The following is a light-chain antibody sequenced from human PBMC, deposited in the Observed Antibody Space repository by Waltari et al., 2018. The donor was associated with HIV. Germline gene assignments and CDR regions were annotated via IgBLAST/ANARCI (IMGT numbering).Light chain of an antibody. CDR3: AAWDDSMEGHV. V-gene: IGLV1-44*01. CDR1: SADIGSTT. CDR2: NTY. J-gene: IGLJ2*01. Sequence: QSVLTQPPSASGTPGQTVPISCSGSSADIGSTTVNWYKQLPGTAPKLLIYNTYQRPSGVPDRVSASQSGTSASLAISGLQSEDEADYYCAAWDDSMEGHVFGGGTKLTIL.